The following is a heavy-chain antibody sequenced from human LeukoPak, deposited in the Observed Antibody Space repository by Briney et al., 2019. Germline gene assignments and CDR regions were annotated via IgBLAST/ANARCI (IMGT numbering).Heavy chain of an antibody. Sequence: GGSLRLSCAASAFTFGSYGMHWVRQAPGKGLEWVAIIWFDGSEKYYADSVKGRFTISRDNSKNTLYLQMNSLRAEDTAVYYCAKETGEYYFDYWGQGTLVTVSS. CDR3: AKETGEYYFDY. J-gene: IGHJ4*02. CDR1: AFTFGSYG. V-gene: IGHV3-33*06. D-gene: IGHD3-16*01. CDR2: IWFDGSEK.